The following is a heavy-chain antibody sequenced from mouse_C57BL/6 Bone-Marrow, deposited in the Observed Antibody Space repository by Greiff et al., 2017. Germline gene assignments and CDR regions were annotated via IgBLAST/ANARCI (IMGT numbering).Heavy chain of an antibody. J-gene: IGHJ1*03. Sequence: QVQLQQPGAELVRPGTSVKLSCKASGYTFTSYWMHWVKQRPGQGLEWIGVIDPSDSYTNYNQKFKGKATLTVDTSSSTAYMQLSSLTSEDSAVYYCAYYYSNYWYFDVWGTGTTVTVSS. CDR2: IDPSDSYT. D-gene: IGHD2-5*01. V-gene: IGHV1-59*01. CDR1: GYTFTSYW. CDR3: AYYYSNYWYFDV.